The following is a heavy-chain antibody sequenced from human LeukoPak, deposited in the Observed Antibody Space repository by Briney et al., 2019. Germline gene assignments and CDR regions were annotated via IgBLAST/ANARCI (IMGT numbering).Heavy chain of an antibody. V-gene: IGHV3-13*04. D-gene: IGHD6-19*01. CDR2: LGSAGET. Sequence: GGSLRLSCAASGLTFSSYDMHCVRQATGKGLEWVSVLGSAGETFYSGSVKGRFTVSRENAKSSLFLQMSSLRAGDSAVYYCVGRLRGWSSGFDYWGQGTLVTVSS. CDR3: VGRLRGWSSGFDY. J-gene: IGHJ4*02. CDR1: GLTFSSYD.